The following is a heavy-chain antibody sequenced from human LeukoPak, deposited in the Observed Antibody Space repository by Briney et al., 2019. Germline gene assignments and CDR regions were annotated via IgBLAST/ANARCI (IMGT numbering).Heavy chain of an antibody. CDR1: GGTFSGYA. CDR2: TVPL. D-gene: IGHD4/OR15-4a*01. J-gene: IGHJ6*03. CDR3: ARAPYGVYSGDFYSYYMDV. V-gene: IGHV1-69*05. Sequence: SVKVSCKASGGTFSGYAVIWVRQAPGQGLEWMGGTVPLKYAQKFQGRVTFTTDESSSTAFMELSRLTFEDTAVYFCARAPYGVYSGDFYSYYMDVWGKGTTVIVSS.